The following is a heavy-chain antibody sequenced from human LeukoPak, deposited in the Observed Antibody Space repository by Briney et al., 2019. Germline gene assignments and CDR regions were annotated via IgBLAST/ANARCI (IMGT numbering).Heavy chain of an antibody. CDR2: IYYSGST. Sequence: PSETLSLTCTVSGGSISSSSYYWGWIRQPPGKGLEWIGSIYYSGSTYYNPSLKSRVTISVDTSKNQFSLKLSSVTAADTAVYYCARDRLPPIYGSGNYFDYWGQGTLVTVSS. CDR3: ARDRLPPIYGSGNYFDY. V-gene: IGHV4-39*07. CDR1: GGSISSSSYY. D-gene: IGHD3-10*01. J-gene: IGHJ4*02.